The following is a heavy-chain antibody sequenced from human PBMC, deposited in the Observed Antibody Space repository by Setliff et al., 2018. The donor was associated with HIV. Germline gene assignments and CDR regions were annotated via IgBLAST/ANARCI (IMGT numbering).Heavy chain of an antibody. CDR2: IIPIFGTT. Sequence: SVKVSCKASGGTFSTYVINWVRQAPGQGLEWMGGIIPIFGTTNYAQNFQGRVSITADGSTRTAYMQLSSLRSEDTAVYYCAKEGGRHYDLLTGYYPGGDYFDSWGQGTLVTVSS. CDR3: AKEGGRHYDLLTGYYPGGDYFDS. V-gene: IGHV1-69*13. CDR1: GGTFSTYV. D-gene: IGHD3-9*01. J-gene: IGHJ4*02.